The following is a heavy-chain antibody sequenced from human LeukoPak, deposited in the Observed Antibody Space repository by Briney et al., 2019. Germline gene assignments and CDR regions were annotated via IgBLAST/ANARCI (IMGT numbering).Heavy chain of an antibody. CDR1: GFIFEDNG. CDR2: INWNGETT. D-gene: IGHD3-10*01. CDR3: ATHSYYYGSGSYPHYPDY. Sequence: GGSLRLSCAASGFIFEDNGMSWVRQGPGKGLEWVSGINWNGETTGYVDSVKGRFTISRDNAKNSLYLQMNSLRAEDTALYYCATHSYYYGSGSYPHYPDYWGQGTLVTVSS. J-gene: IGHJ4*02. V-gene: IGHV3-20*04.